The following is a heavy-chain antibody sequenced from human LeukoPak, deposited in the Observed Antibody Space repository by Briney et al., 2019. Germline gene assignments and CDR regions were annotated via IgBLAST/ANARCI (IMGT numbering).Heavy chain of an antibody. CDR3: ARDRYYYDSSGYRFDY. J-gene: IGHJ4*02. Sequence: SETLSLTCTVSGGSISSYYWSWIRQPPGKGLEWIGYIYYSGSTNYNPSLKSRVTISVDTSKNQFSLKLSSVTSADTAVYYCARDRYYYDSSGYRFDYWGQGTLVTVSS. D-gene: IGHD3-22*01. CDR2: IYYSGST. V-gene: IGHV4-59*01. CDR1: GGSISSYY.